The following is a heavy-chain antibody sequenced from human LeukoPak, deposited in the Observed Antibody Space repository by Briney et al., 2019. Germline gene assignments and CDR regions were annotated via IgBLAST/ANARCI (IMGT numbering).Heavy chain of an antibody. Sequence: SETLSLTCAVYGGSFSGYYWSWIRQPPGKGLEWIGEINHSGSTNYNPSLKSRVTISVDTSKNQFSLKLNSVTAADTAVYYCARNRGWLPKGGAFDIWGQGTMVTVSS. CDR1: GGSFSGYY. CDR2: INHSGST. V-gene: IGHV4-34*01. J-gene: IGHJ3*02. CDR3: ARNRGWLPKGGAFDI. D-gene: IGHD5-12*01.